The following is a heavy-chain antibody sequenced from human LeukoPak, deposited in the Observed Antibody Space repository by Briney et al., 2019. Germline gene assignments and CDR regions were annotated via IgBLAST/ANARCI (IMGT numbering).Heavy chain of an antibody. CDR3: ASGGPEMATIGGDYFDY. V-gene: IGHV1-69*04. CDR1: GGTLSSYA. J-gene: IGHJ4*02. Sequence: SVRVSCKASGGTLSSYAISWVRQAPGQGLEWMGRIIPIFGIANYAQKFQGRVTITADKSTSTAYMELSSLRSEDTAVYYCASGGPEMATIGGDYFDYWGQGTLVTVSS. D-gene: IGHD5-24*01. CDR2: IIPIFGIA.